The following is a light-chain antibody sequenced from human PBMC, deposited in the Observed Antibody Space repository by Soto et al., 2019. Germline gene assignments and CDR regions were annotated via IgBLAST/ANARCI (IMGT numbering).Light chain of an antibody. Sequence: DIQMTQSPSSLSASVGDRVTITCQASQDISNFLNWYQQKPGKAPKLLIYDASNLEKGVPSRFSGSESGTDFTFTINSLQPEDIATYYCQQYDNLPPFTFGPGTKVDI. CDR3: QQYDNLPPFT. CDR2: DAS. V-gene: IGKV1-33*01. J-gene: IGKJ3*01. CDR1: QDISNF.